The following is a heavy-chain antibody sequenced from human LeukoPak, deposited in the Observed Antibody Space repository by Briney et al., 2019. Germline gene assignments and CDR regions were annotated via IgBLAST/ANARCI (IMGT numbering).Heavy chain of an antibody. Sequence: SETLSLTCAVYGGSFSGYYWSWIRQPPGKGLEWIGEINHSGSTNYNPSLKSRVTISVDTSKNQFSLKLSSVTAADTAVYYCARGSTMVTAFDIWGQGTMVTASS. CDR3: ARGSTMVTAFDI. V-gene: IGHV4-34*01. CDR2: INHSGST. CDR1: GGSFSGYY. D-gene: IGHD3-10*01. J-gene: IGHJ3*02.